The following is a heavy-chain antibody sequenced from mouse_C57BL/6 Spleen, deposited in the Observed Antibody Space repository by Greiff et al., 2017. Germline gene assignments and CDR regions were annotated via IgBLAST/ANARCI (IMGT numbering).Heavy chain of an antibody. Sequence: VQLQQPGAELVKPGASVKMSCKASGYTFTSSWITWVKQRPGQGLEWIGDIYPGSGSTNYNEKFKSKATLTVYTSSTTAYLQLSSLTSEDSAVYYCARCELGRLDYWGQGTTLPVSS. V-gene: IGHV1-55*01. J-gene: IGHJ2*01. CDR1: GYTFTSSW. CDR3: ARCELGRLDY. CDR2: IYPGSGST. D-gene: IGHD4-1*01.